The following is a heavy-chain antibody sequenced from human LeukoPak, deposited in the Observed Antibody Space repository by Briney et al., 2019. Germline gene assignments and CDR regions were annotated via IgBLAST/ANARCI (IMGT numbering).Heavy chain of an antibody. J-gene: IGHJ3*02. Sequence: GASVKLSCKASGGTFTSYAITWVRQAPRQGLEWMGGIIPIFGTANYAHKFQSRVTITTDESTSTAYMELSSLRSEDTAVYYCARAVVDGLVYYDAFDIWGQGTMVTVSS. CDR3: ARAVVDGLVYYDAFDI. CDR2: IIPIFGTA. V-gene: IGHV1-69*05. CDR1: GGTFTSYA. D-gene: IGHD4-23*01.